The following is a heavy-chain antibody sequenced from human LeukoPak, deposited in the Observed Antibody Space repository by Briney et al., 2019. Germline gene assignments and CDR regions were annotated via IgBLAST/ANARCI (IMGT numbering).Heavy chain of an antibody. Sequence: PGGSLRLSCAASGFTFTNYDMHWVRQAPGKGLEGVALISSDGTNKYYADSVKGRFTISRDTSKNTVYLQMNSLRPEDTAVYYCAKNSDFDSSGLSPWGQGTLVTVSS. J-gene: IGHJ5*02. V-gene: IGHV3-30*18. CDR2: ISSDGTNK. CDR1: GFTFTNYD. D-gene: IGHD3-22*01. CDR3: AKNSDFDSSGLSP.